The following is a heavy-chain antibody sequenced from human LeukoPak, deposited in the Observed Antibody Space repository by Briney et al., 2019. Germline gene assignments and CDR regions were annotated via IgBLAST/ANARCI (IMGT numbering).Heavy chain of an antibody. Sequence: PGGSLRLSCSASGFTFNSYAVHWGRQAPRKGPEYGSSIHNTGVNTYYADSVKDRFTISRDNSKNTLYLQMSSLRAEDTAVYYCVKQDWGSQPAGYYFDDWGQGTLVTVSS. CDR1: GFTFNSYA. V-gene: IGHV3-64D*09. CDR2: IHNTGVNT. CDR3: VKQDWGSQPAGYYFDD. J-gene: IGHJ4*02. D-gene: IGHD7-27*01.